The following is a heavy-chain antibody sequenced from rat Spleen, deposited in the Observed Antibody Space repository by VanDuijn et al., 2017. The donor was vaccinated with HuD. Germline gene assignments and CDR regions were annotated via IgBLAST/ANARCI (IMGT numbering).Heavy chain of an antibody. CDR1: GFTFSDYY. Sequence: EVQLVESDGDLVQPGGSMKVSCAASGFTFSDYYMAWVRQAPKKGLEWVATISYDAFITYYRDSVKGRFTISRDNAKITLYLQMNSLRSEDTATYYCTRGGNYDFDYWGQGVMVTVSS. CDR2: ISYDAFIT. J-gene: IGHJ2*01. CDR3: TRGGNYDFDY. V-gene: IGHV5-22*01. D-gene: IGHD1-10*01.